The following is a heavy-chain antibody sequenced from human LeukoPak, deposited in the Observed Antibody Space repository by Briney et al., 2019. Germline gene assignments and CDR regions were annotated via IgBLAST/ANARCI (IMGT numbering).Heavy chain of an antibody. CDR2: ISSSGST. Sequence: PSQTLSLTCAVSGDSISSGDYYWSWLRQPAGKGLEWFGRISSSGSTNYNPSLKSRVTISVDTSKNQFSLKLSSVTAADTAVYFCARGPYSYDSSGASDIWGQGTMVTVSS. CDR1: GDSISSGDYY. CDR3: ARGPYSYDSSGASDI. V-gene: IGHV4-61*02. D-gene: IGHD3-22*01. J-gene: IGHJ3*02.